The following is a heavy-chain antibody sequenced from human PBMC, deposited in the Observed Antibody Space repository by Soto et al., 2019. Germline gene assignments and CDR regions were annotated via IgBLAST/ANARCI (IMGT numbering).Heavy chain of an antibody. Sequence: QVQLQQWGAGLVKPSETLSLSCAVYGQSFSGHSWAWIRQPPGKGLEWIGEINESGSTYYNPSLKSRVPISTDTSKNQFSLKLTSVSAADTDAYFCARGSGIVALPGELEDVNYDYWGQGTLVNVSS. D-gene: IGHD1-1*01. CDR2: INESGST. J-gene: IGHJ4*02. CDR3: ARGSGIVALPGELEDVNYDY. V-gene: IGHV4-34*01. CDR1: GQSFSGHS.